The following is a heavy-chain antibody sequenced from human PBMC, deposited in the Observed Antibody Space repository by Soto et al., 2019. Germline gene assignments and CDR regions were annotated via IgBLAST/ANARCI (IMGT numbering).Heavy chain of an antibody. V-gene: IGHV3-9*01. CDR3: AKDKGSFGVFKGYNYMDV. CDR2: ISWNSGSI. CDR1: GFIFDDYA. Sequence: EVQLVESGGGLVQPGRSLRLSCAASGFIFDDYAMHWVRQAPGKGLEWVSGISWNSGSIGYADSVKGRFTISRDNAKNSLYLQMISLRAEDTALYYCAKDKGSFGVFKGYNYMDVWGKGTTVTVSS. D-gene: IGHD3-3*01. J-gene: IGHJ6*03.